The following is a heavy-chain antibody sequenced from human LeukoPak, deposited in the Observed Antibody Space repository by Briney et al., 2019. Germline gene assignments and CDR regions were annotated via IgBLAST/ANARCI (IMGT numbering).Heavy chain of an antibody. V-gene: IGHV4-30-4*08. CDR1: GFTFSSCS. D-gene: IGHD4-11*01. Sequence: LRLSCAASGFTFSSCSMNWVRQPPGKGLEWIGYIYYSGSTYYNPSLKSRVTISVDTSKNQFSLKLSSVTAADTAVYYCASTLTTARDYYFDYWGQGILVTVSS. CDR2: IYYSGST. J-gene: IGHJ4*02. CDR3: ASTLTTARDYYFDY.